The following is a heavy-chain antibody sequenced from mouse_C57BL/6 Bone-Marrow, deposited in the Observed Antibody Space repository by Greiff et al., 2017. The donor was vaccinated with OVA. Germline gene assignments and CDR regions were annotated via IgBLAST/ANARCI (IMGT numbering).Heavy chain of an antibody. CDR3: ARSYYGYDEEAYYYAMDY. CDR2: IYPRSGNT. J-gene: IGHJ4*01. CDR1: GYTFTSYG. D-gene: IGHD2-9*01. V-gene: IGHV1-81*01. Sequence: QVHVKQSGAELARPGASVKLSCKASGYTFTSYGISWVKQRTGQGLEWIGEIYPRSGNTYYNEKFKGKATLTADKSSSTAYMELRSLTSEDSAVYFCARSYYGYDEEAYYYAMDYWGQGTSVTVSS.